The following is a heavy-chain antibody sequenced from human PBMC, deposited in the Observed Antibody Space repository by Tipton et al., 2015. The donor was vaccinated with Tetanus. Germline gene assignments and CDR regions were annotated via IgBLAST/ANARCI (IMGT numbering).Heavy chain of an antibody. V-gene: IGHV4-59*01. D-gene: IGHD4-17*01. CDR3: ARDERYGDYAY. Sequence: LRLSCTVSGVSISSYYWSWIRQSPGKGLEWIGYTYYSGSTGYNPSLKSRVTISIDSSKNQFSLKLTSVTAADTAVYYCARDERYGDYAYWGQGALVTVSS. CDR1: GVSISSYY. CDR2: TYYSGST. J-gene: IGHJ4*02.